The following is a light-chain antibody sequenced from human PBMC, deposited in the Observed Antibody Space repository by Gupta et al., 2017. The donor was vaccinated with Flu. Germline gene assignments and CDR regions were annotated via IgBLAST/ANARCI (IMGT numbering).Light chain of an antibody. J-gene: IGLJ1*01. Sequence: SYELTKPPAVSVSPGQTASITCSGDKLGDKYACWYQQKPGQSPVLVIYQDSKRPSGIPERFSGSNSGNTATLTISGTQAMDEADYYCQAWDSSTYYVFGTGTKATVL. CDR2: QDS. V-gene: IGLV3-1*01. CDR3: QAWDSSTYYV. CDR1: KLGDKY.